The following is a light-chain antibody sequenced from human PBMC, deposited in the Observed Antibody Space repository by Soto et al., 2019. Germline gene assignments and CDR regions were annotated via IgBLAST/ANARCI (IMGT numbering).Light chain of an antibody. J-gene: IGKJ3*01. Sequence: DIVLTQSPGTLSLSPGETATLSCRASETIPDNYLAWYQQKPGQSPRLLISAASIRAPGIPDRFSGSGSGTDFTLTISRLEPEDFAFYYCQQYGGSPEISFGPGNKVDI. CDR1: ETIPDNY. CDR3: QQYGGSPEIS. CDR2: AAS. V-gene: IGKV3-20*01.